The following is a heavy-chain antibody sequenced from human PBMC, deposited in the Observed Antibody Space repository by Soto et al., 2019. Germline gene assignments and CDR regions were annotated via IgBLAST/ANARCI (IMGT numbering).Heavy chain of an antibody. J-gene: IGHJ4*02. V-gene: IGHV5-51*01. Sequence: GESLKISCQGSGYTFSTYLIGWVRQMPGKGLEWMGIIYPADSDTRYRPSFQGQVTISVDKSISTAYLQWSSLKASDTAMYYCARPINGGYVYWGQGTLVTVSS. CDR3: ARPINGGYVY. CDR2: IYPADSDT. D-gene: IGHD5-12*01. CDR1: GYTFSTYL.